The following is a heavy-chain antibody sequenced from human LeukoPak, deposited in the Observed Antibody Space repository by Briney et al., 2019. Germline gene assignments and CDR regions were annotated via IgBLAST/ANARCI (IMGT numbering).Heavy chain of an antibody. Sequence: TSETLSLTCTVSGGSISSYYWSWIRQPPGKGLEWIGYIYYSGSTNYNPSLKSRVTISVDTSKNQFSLKLSPVTAADTAVYYCARVPYSGSFDYWGQGTLVTVSS. CDR2: IYYSGST. D-gene: IGHD1-26*01. CDR3: ARVPYSGSFDY. CDR1: GGSISSYY. V-gene: IGHV4-59*01. J-gene: IGHJ4*02.